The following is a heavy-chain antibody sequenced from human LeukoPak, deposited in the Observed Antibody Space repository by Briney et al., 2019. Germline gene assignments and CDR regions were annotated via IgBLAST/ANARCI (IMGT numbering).Heavy chain of an antibody. CDR2: FKSKPDGGAV. J-gene: IGHJ4*02. Sequence: GGSLRLSCLTSGFLFSDAWMSWVRQAPGKGLEWVGRFKSKPDGGAVDYAAPVKGRFSISRDDSKNTLYLQMNSLKTEDTAVYYCTLPWGSGSYYDYWGQGTLVTVSS. CDR1: GFLFSDAW. D-gene: IGHD3-10*01. V-gene: IGHV3-15*01. CDR3: TLPWGSGSYYDY.